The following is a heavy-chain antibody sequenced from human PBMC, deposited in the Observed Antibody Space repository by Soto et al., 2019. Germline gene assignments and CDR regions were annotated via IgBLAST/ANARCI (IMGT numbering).Heavy chain of an antibody. D-gene: IGHD3-22*01. J-gene: IGHJ3*01. CDR3: ARDQLYYNDISGRPLNAFDV. CDR1: GFNFRNYA. V-gene: IGHV3-48*01. CDR2: IGIGSSTK. Sequence: VRPMRLSWSGAGFNFRNYAIHWVRKAQGKGLEYVSYIGIGSSTKHYADSVKGRFTISRDNAKNSLYLQMNSLRAEDTAVYYCARDQLYYNDISGRPLNAFDVWGQGTMVTVSS.